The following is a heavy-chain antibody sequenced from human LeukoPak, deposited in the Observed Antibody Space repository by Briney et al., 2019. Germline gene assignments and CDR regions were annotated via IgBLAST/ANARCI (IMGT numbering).Heavy chain of an antibody. Sequence: GGSLRLSCAASGFTFSSYGMSWVRQAPGKGLEWVSAISGSGGSTYYADSVKGRFTISRDNSKNTLYLQMGSLRAEDMAVYYCARDAYSSGWYGWTDYYYYYMDVWGKGTTVTISS. D-gene: IGHD6-19*01. J-gene: IGHJ6*03. CDR2: ISGSGGST. CDR3: ARDAYSSGWYGWTDYYYYYMDV. CDR1: GFTFSSYG. V-gene: IGHV3-23*01.